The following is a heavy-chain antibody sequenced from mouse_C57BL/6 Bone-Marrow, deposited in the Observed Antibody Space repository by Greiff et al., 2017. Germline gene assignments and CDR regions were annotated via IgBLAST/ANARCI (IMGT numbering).Heavy chain of an antibody. J-gene: IGHJ4*01. V-gene: IGHV1-18*01. Sequence: EVQLQQSGPELVKPGASVKIPCKASGYTFTDYNMDWVKQSHGKSLEWIGDINPNNGGTIYNQKFKGKATLTVDKSSSTAYMELRSLTSEDTAVYYCARSGLRGGGYAMDYWGQGTSVTVSS. D-gene: IGHD2-4*01. CDR3: ARSGLRGGGYAMDY. CDR2: INPNNGGT. CDR1: GYTFTDYN.